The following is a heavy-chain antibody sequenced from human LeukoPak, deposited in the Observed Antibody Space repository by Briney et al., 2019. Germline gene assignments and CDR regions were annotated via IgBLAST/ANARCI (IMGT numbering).Heavy chain of an antibody. V-gene: IGHV3-15*07. CDR3: AHGSAQYYEY. CDR1: GLTLSNVW. D-gene: IGHD2-15*01. Sequence: GGSLRLSCAVSGLTLSNVWMNWVRQAPGKGLEWVGRIRSQTAGGTTDFAAPVRGRFSISRDDSKNSLYLQMNSLTSEDTAVYYCAHGSAQYYEYWGQGTLVTVSS. J-gene: IGHJ1*01. CDR2: IRSQTAGGTT.